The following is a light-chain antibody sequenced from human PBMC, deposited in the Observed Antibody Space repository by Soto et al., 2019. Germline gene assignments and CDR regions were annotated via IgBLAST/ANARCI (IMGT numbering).Light chain of an antibody. CDR2: DAS. J-gene: IGKJ5*01. CDR1: LDIRTH. CDR3: QQYDNFPLT. V-gene: IGKV1-33*01. Sequence: DIQMSQSPSSLSASIGDRLTISWQASLDIRTHLNWYQQKPGKAPKLLIYDASNLETGVPSTFSGTGYGTDFTSIISSLQPEHIGIYYCQQYDNFPLTFGQGTRLEIK.